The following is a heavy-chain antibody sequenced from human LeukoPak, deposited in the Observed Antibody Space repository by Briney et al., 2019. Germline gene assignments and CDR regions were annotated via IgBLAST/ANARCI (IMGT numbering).Heavy chain of an antibody. Sequence: GGSLRLSCVVSGITLSNYAMSWVRQAPGKGLEWVSGISGSAGGTNYADSVKGRFTISRDNSMNTMYLQMNSLRAEDTAVYFCAKRGIVIRGLLIIGFHKEAYYFDSWGQGILVNVSS. CDR2: ISGSAGGT. J-gene: IGHJ4*02. CDR3: AKRGIVIRGLLIIGFHKEAYYFDS. D-gene: IGHD3-10*01. V-gene: IGHV3-23*01. CDR1: GITLSNYA.